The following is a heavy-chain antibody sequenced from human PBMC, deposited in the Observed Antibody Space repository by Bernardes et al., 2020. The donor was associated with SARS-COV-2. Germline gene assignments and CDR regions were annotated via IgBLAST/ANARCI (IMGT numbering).Heavy chain of an antibody. CDR1: GGSITSEY. J-gene: IGHJ3*01. CDR2: IYHSGST. V-gene: IGHV4-59*01. Sequence: SETLSLTCSVSGGSITSEYWSWIRQPPGKGLEWIGYIYHSGSTFYNPSLESRVTISLDRSKKHFSLNLKSVTAADTAVYFCARSGSLSGDDVFDLWGQGTTVTVSS. D-gene: IGHD5-12*01. CDR3: ARSGSLSGDDVFDL.